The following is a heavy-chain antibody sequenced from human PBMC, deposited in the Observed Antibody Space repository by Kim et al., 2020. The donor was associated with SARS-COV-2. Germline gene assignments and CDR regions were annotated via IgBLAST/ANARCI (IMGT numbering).Heavy chain of an antibody. CDR1: GGTFSSYA. CDR3: ASPSGRQYYFDY. D-gene: IGHD3-10*01. J-gene: IGHJ4*01. V-gene: IGHV1-69*13. Sequence: SVKVSCKASGGTFSSYAISWVRQAPGQGLEWMGGIIPIFGTANYAQKFQGRVTITADESTSTAYMELSSLRSEYTAVYYCASPSGRQYYFDYWGQEPWSPSPQ. CDR2: IIPIFGTA.